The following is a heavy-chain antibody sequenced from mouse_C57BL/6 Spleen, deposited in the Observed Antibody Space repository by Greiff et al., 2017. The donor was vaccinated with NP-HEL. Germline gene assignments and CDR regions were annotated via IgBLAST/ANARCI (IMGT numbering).Heavy chain of an antibody. V-gene: IGHV1-9*01. J-gene: IGHJ2*01. Sequence: VQLVQSGAELMKPGASVKLSCKATGYTFTGYWIEWVKQRPGHGLEWIGEIYPGSGSTNYNEKFKGKATFTADTSSNTAYMQLSSLTTEDSAIDVCARCPDSYDGLYFDDWGQGTTLTVSS. D-gene: IGHD2-12*01. CDR3: ARCPDSYDGLYFDD. CDR1: GYTFTGYW. CDR2: IYPGSGST.